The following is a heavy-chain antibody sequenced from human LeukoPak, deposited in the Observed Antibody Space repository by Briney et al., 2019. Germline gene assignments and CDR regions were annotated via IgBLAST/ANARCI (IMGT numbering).Heavy chain of an antibody. J-gene: IGHJ4*02. V-gene: IGHV3-7*02. CDR1: GFTFSSFR. CDR2: VKQDGGDK. Sequence: QPGGSLRLSCAASGFTFSSFRMSWVRQAPGKGLEWVANVKQDGGDKYYVDSVKGRFTISKDNAGNSLYLQMNSLRVDDTAVYYCAKSSGYGGIDFDHWGQGTLVTVSS. CDR3: AKSSGYGGIDFDH. D-gene: IGHD4-23*01.